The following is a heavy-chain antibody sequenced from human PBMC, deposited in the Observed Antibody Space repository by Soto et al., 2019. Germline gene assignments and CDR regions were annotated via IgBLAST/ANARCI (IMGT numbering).Heavy chain of an antibody. Sequence: EASVKVSCKASGGTFSSYAISWVRQAPGQGLEWMGGIIPIFGTANYAQKFQGRVTITADESTSTAYMELSSLRSEDTAVYYCARDLRYSSSTYFDSWGQGTLVTVSS. J-gene: IGHJ4*02. V-gene: IGHV1-69*13. CDR3: ARDLRYSSSTYFDS. CDR2: IIPIFGTA. D-gene: IGHD6-6*01. CDR1: GGTFSSYA.